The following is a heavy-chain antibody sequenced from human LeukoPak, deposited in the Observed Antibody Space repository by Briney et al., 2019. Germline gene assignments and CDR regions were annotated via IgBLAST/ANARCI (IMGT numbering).Heavy chain of an antibody. V-gene: IGHV3-7*01. CDR3: ARGGSTWYYFDY. D-gene: IGHD6-13*01. CDR2: IKHDGTDK. CDR1: GFSFSSYW. Sequence: GGSLRLSCAASGFSFSSYWMSWVRQAPGKGLEWVANIKHDGTDKYYVDSVKGRFTISRDNAKNSLYLQMNSLRAEDTAVYYCARGGSTWYYFDYWGQGTLVTVSS. J-gene: IGHJ4*02.